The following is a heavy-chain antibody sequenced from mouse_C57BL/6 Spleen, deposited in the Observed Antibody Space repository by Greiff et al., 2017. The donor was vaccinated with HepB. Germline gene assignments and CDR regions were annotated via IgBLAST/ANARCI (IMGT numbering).Heavy chain of an antibody. V-gene: IGHV14-1*01. CDR3: TGGYDEAWFAY. J-gene: IGHJ3*01. D-gene: IGHD2-2*01. Sequence: EVQLQQSGAELVRPGASVKLSCTASGFNIEDYYMHWVKQRPEQGLEWIGRIDPEDGDTEYAPKFQGKATMTADTSSNTAYLQLSSLTSEVTAVYSCTGGYDEAWFAYWVQGTLVTVSA. CDR1: GFNIEDYY. CDR2: IDPEDGDT.